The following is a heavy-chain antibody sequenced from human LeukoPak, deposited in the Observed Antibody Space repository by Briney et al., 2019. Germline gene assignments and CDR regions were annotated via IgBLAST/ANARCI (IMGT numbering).Heavy chain of an antibody. Sequence: VASVKVSCKASGYTFTSYGISWMRQAPGQGLEWMGWINTYNGNTIYVQKLQGRVTMTTDTSTTTAYMELRSLRSDDTAVYYCARDLVHHRLLASGYNWFDPWGQGTLVTVSS. CDR2: INTYNGNT. D-gene: IGHD3-9*01. J-gene: IGHJ5*02. CDR3: ARDLVHHRLLASGYNWFDP. V-gene: IGHV1-18*01. CDR1: GYTFTSYG.